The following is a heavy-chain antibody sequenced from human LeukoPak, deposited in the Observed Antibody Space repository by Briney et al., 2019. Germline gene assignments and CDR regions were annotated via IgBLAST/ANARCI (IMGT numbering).Heavy chain of an antibody. V-gene: IGHV3-74*03. CDR3: ARDRGYDSSGYYSVLGF. CDR1: GFTFSSYW. J-gene: IGHJ4*02. Sequence: PGGSLRLSCAASGFTFSSYWMHWVRHAPGKGLVWVSRINSDGSNTTYADSVKGRFTISRDNAKNTLYLQMNSLKAEDTAVYYCARDRGYDSSGYYSVLGFWGQGTLVTVSS. CDR2: INSDGSNT. D-gene: IGHD3-22*01.